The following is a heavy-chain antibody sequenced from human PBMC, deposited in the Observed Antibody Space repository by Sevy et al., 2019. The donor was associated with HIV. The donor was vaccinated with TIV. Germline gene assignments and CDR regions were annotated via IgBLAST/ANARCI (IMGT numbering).Heavy chain of an antibody. CDR2: IYYSGST. CDR3: ARSGLGSYYIDYYYYYYMDV. D-gene: IGHD3-10*01. J-gene: IGHJ6*03. CDR1: GGSISSYY. V-gene: IGHV4-59*01. Sequence: SETLSLTCTVSGGSISSYYWSWIRQPPGKGLEWIGYIYYSGSTNYNPSLKSRVTISVDTSKNQFSLKLSSVTAADTAVYYCARSGLGSYYIDYYYYYYMDVWGKGTTVTVSS.